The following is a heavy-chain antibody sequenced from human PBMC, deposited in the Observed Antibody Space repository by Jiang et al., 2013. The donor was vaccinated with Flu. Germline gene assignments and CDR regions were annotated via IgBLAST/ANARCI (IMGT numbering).Heavy chain of an antibody. CDR2: ISYDGSNK. J-gene: IGHJ4*02. V-gene: IGHV3-30*18. D-gene: IGHD3-10*01. Sequence: EWVAVISYDGSNKYYADSVKGRFTISRDNSKNTLYLQMNSLRAEDTAVYYCAKDRGYYGSGSYSSFDYWGQGTLVTVSS. CDR3: AKDRGYYGSGSYSSFDY.